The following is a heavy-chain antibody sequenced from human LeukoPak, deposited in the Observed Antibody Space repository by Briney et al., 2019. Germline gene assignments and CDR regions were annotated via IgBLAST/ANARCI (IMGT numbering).Heavy chain of an antibody. D-gene: IGHD4-17*01. J-gene: IGHJ3*02. CDR1: GFTVSSSY. Sequence: GGSLRLSCAASGFTVSSSYMSWVRQAPGKRREWISVIYAGGSTYYADSVKGRFTISRDSSKNTLYLQMNSLRAEDTAVYYCARGKAVTGFDIWGQGTMVTVSS. CDR3: ARGKAVTGFDI. V-gene: IGHV3-53*01. CDR2: IYAGGST.